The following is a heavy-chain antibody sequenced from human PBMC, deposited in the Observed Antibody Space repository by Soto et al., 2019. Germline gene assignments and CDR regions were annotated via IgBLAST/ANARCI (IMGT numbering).Heavy chain of an antibody. J-gene: IGHJ4*02. D-gene: IGHD5-12*01. CDR2: MFYSGTT. CDR1: GVSINSRGYY. V-gene: IGHV4-39*01. Sequence: SETLSLTCTVSGVSINSRGYYWGWIRQPPGKGLEWIESMFYSGTTYYNPSLKSRITIAVDSSKNQFSLSLSSVTAADTAFYYCARKEDGYNRLFDYWGQGILVTVSS. CDR3: ARKEDGYNRLFDY.